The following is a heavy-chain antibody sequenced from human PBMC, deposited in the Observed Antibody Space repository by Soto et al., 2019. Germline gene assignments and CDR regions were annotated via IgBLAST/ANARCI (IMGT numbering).Heavy chain of an antibody. CDR3: ARVTFGATYDSSGYPIDY. CDR1: GYTFTSYY. CDR2: INPSGGST. D-gene: IGHD3-22*01. Sequence: ASVKVSCKASGYTFTSYYMHWVRQAPGQGLEWMRIINPSGGSTSYAQKFQGGVTMTRDTSTSTVYMELSSLRSEDTAVYYCARVTFGATYDSSGYPIDYWGQGTLVTVSS. J-gene: IGHJ4*02. V-gene: IGHV1-46*01.